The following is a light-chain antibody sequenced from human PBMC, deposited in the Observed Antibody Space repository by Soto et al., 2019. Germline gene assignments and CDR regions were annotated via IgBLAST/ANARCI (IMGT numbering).Light chain of an antibody. CDR2: DAS. J-gene: IGKJ2*01. Sequence: EIVLTQSPATLSLSPGERDTLSCRASQSVSRYLAWYQQKPGQAPRLLIYDASSRAIGIPARFSGSGSGTDFTLTISSLEPEDFAVYYCQQRSNWPPGYTFGQGTKLEIK. CDR1: QSVSRY. CDR3: QQRSNWPPGYT. V-gene: IGKV3-11*01.